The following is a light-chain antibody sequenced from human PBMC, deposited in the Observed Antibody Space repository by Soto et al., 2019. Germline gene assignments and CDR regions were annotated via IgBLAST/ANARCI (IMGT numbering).Light chain of an antibody. J-gene: IGKJ5*01. V-gene: IGKV2-30*02. CDR1: QSLVHSDGNTY. Sequence: DVVMTQSPLSLPVTLGQPASISCRSSQSLVHSDGNTYLNWFQQRPGQSPRRLIYKVSNRDSGIPARFSGSGSGTDFTLTISRLEPEDFAVYYCQQYGNSPITFGQGTRLEIK. CDR3: QQYGNSPIT. CDR2: KVS.